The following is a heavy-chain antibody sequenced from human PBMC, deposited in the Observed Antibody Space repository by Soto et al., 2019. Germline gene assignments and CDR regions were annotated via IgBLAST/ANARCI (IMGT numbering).Heavy chain of an antibody. D-gene: IGHD3-22*01. Sequence: SETLSLTCAVSGGSISSGGYSWSWIRQPPGKGLEWIGYMYHSGSTYYNPSLKSRVTISIDRSKNQFSLKLSSVTAADTAVYYCARDLDSSGYNNWFDPWGQGTLVTVSS. V-gene: IGHV4-30-2*01. CDR2: MYHSGST. J-gene: IGHJ5*02. CDR3: ARDLDSSGYNNWFDP. CDR1: GGSISSGGYS.